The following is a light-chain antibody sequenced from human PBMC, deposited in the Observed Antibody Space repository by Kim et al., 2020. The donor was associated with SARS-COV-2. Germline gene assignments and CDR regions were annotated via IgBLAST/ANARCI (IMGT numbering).Light chain of an antibody. CDR2: EAF. J-gene: IGKJ2*01. CDR3: QQYCRLPYT. CDR1: QSVGSSL. V-gene: IGKV3-20*01. Sequence: EIVLTQSPGTLSLSPGERATLSCRASQSVGSSLLAWYQQEPGQAPRLLIYEAFKRVAGIPDRFSGSESGTDFTLTISRPEPEDFAMYYCQQYCRLPYTFGQGTKLEI.